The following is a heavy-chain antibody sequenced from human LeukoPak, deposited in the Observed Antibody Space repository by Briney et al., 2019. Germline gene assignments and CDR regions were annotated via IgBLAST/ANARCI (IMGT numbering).Heavy chain of an antibody. D-gene: IGHD5-18*01. J-gene: IGHJ4*02. Sequence: SETLSLTCTFSGGSISSSRYHWGWIRQPPGKGLERIGSIYYSGTTFYNPSLKSRVTISVDTSKNQFSLKVSSVTAADTAVYYCATTYSYTSGGYDYWGQGTLVTVSS. CDR2: IYYSGTT. CDR3: ATTYSYTSGGYDY. V-gene: IGHV4-39*01. CDR1: GGSISSSRYH.